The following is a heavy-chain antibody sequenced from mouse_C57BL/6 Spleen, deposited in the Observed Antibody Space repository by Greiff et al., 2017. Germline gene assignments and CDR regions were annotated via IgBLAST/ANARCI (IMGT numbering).Heavy chain of an antibody. V-gene: IGHV1-50*01. Sequence: QVQLQQPGAELVKPGASVKLSCKASGYTFTSYWMQWVKQRPGQGLEWIGEIDPSDSYTNYNQKFKGKATLTVDTSSSTAYMHLSSLTSEDSAVYYCARSSGESMGYWGQGTAVTV. D-gene: IGHD3-2*02. CDR2: IDPSDSYT. J-gene: IGHJ4*01. CDR3: ARSSGESMGY. CDR1: GYTFTSYW.